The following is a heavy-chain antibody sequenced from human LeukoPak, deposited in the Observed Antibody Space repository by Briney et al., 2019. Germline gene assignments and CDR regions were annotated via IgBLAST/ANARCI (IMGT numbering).Heavy chain of an antibody. CDR1: GFTFSSYA. D-gene: IGHD5-12*01. J-gene: IGHJ2*01. Sequence: GGSLRLSCAASGFTFSSYAMSWVRQAPGKGLEWISTISGSGGIPYYADSVRGRFTISRDNSKNTLYLQMNSLRAEDTAVYYCASSGYDLDWYFDLWGRGTLVTVSS. CDR3: ASSGYDLDWYFDL. CDR2: ISGSGGIP. V-gene: IGHV3-23*01.